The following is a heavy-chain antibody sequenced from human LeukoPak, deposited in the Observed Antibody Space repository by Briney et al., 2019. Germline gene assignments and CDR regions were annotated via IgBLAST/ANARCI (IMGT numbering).Heavy chain of an antibody. D-gene: IGHD5-12*01. Sequence: PSETLSLTCTVSGGSISSYYWSWIRQPPGKGLEWIGYIYYSGSTNYNPSLKSRVTISVDTSKNQFSLKLSSVTAADTAVYYCAREGSGYENYFDYWGRGTLVTVSS. CDR1: GGSISSYY. CDR2: IYYSGST. J-gene: IGHJ4*02. CDR3: AREGSGYENYFDY. V-gene: IGHV4-59*01.